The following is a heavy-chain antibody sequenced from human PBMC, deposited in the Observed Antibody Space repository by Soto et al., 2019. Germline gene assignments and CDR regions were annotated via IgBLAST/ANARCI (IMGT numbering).Heavy chain of an antibody. J-gene: IGHJ4*02. D-gene: IGHD6-19*01. CDR1: GFPLSIYS. V-gene: IGHV3-48*02. CDR2: ITSDTTTI. CDR3: ARSVEGHFDY. Sequence: EVQLVESGGGLVQPGGSLRLTCAASGFPLSIYSMNWVRQAPGKGLEWSSYITSDTTTIKYADSVKGRFTISRDNAKNLVYLQMNSLGDEDTAVYFCARSVEGHFDYWGQGTVVTVSS.